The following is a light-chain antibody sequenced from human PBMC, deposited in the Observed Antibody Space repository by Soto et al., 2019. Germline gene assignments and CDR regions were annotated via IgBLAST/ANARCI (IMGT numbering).Light chain of an antibody. CDR2: DAS. V-gene: IGKV3-11*01. Sequence: EIVMTQSPATLSVSPGEGATVSCMASQSVSSHLAWYQHKPGQAPRLLFYDASTRATGIPARFSGSGSGTDFTLTISRLEPEDFAVYYCQQRSNWPLTFGQGTRLEIK. CDR1: QSVSSH. J-gene: IGKJ5*01. CDR3: QQRSNWPLT.